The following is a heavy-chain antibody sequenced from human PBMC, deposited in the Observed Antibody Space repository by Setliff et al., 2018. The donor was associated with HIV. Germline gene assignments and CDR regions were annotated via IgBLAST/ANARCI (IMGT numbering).Heavy chain of an antibody. D-gene: IGHD1-1*01. V-gene: IGHV4-39*01. CDR2: IYYSGST. CDR3: ARQGQLGSE. Sequence: SETLSLTCTVSGGSIYGSDYYWGWIRQPPGKGLESIGSIYYSGSTYYKPSLKSRVAISVDTPKNQFSLKLSSVTAADTAVYYCARQGQLGSEWGQGTLVTV. CDR1: GGSIYGSDYY. J-gene: IGHJ4*02.